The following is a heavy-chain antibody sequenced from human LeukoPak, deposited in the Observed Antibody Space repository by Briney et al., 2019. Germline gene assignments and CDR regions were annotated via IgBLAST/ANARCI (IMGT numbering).Heavy chain of an antibody. CDR1: GFTFSSYD. CDR3: AKDATIAVAATSYFDY. D-gene: IGHD6-19*01. CDR2: ISGSGGST. Sequence: GRSLRLSCAASGFTFSSYDMHWVRQAPGKGLEWVSAISGSGGSTYYADSVKGRFTISRDNSKNTLYLQMNSLRAEDTAVYYCAKDATIAVAATSYFDYWGQGTLVTVSS. V-gene: IGHV3-23*01. J-gene: IGHJ4*02.